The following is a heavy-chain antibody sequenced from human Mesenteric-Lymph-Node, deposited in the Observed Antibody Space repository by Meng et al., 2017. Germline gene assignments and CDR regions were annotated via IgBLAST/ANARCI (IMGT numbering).Heavy chain of an antibody. D-gene: IGHD4-17*01. V-gene: IGHV1-2*02. CDR3: ARDYSPAPYGDYIYYYYGMDV. Sequence: ASVKVSCKASGYTFTDYHVHWVRQAPGQGLQWLGWINPDSGVTTYAQKFQGRVTMTRDTSITTAYMELNNLRSDDTAVYYCARDYSPAPYGDYIYYYYGMDVWGQGTTVTVSS. CDR2: INPDSGVT. J-gene: IGHJ6*02. CDR1: GYTFTDYH.